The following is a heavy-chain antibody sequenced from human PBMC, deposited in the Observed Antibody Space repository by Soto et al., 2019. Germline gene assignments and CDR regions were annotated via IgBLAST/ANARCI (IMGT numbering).Heavy chain of an antibody. V-gene: IGHV1-18*01. CDR3: ARDHSGNPFY. CDR1: GYTFTSYG. Sequence: VQLGQSGSEVKKPGASEKDSCKASGYTFTSYGLSWVRQAPGQGLEWMGWISAYNGNTNYAQTLQGRVTMTTDTSTSTAYMELRSLRSDDTAVYYCARDHSGNPFYWGQGTLVTVSS. CDR2: ISAYNGNT. D-gene: IGHD1-26*01. J-gene: IGHJ4*02.